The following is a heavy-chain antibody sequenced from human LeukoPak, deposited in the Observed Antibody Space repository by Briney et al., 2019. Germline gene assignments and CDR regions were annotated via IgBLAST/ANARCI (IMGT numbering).Heavy chain of an antibody. CDR2: MYYSGTT. CDR1: DGSISNYY. D-gene: IGHD3-22*01. CDR3: ARGLYYDDSAYYDY. Sequence: SEILSLTCTVSDGSISNYYWSWIRQPPGKGLEWIGFMYYSGTTNFNPSLKSRVTISVDTSKNQFSLKLSSVTAADTAVYYCARGLYYDDSAYYDYWGQGTLVTVSS. J-gene: IGHJ4*02. V-gene: IGHV4-59*01.